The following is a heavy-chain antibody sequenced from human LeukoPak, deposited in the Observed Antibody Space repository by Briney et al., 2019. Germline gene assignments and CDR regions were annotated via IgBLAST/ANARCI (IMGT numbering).Heavy chain of an antibody. CDR1: GGSISSSSYY. CDR2: IYYSGST. Sequence: PSETLSLTCTVSGGSISSSSYYWGWLRQPPGKGLEWIVSIYYSGSTYYNPSLKSRVTISVDTSKTQFSLKLSSVTAADTAVYYCARERPDYAILTGSQNWFDTWGQGTLVTVSS. V-gene: IGHV4-39*07. D-gene: IGHD3-9*01. CDR3: ARERPDYAILTGSQNWFDT. J-gene: IGHJ5*02.